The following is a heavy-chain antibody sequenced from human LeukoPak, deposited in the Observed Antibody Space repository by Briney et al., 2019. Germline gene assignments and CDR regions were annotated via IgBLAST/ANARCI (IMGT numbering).Heavy chain of an antibody. CDR3: ARLRYSGYDWYYYYYMDV. Sequence: SETLSLTCAVYGGSFSGYYWSWIRQPPGKGLEWIGEINHSGSTNYNPSLKSRVTISVDTSKNQFSLKLSSVTAADTAVYYCARLRYSGYDWYYYYYMDVWGKGTTVTVSS. D-gene: IGHD5-12*01. V-gene: IGHV4-34*01. J-gene: IGHJ6*03. CDR2: INHSGST. CDR1: GGSFSGYY.